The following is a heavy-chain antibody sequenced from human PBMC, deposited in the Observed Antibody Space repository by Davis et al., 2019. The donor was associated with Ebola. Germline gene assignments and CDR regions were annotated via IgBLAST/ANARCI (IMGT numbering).Heavy chain of an antibody. J-gene: IGHJ6*04. CDR1: GSTFTNYA. CDR3: ATSLVRGVGYNGMDV. Sequence: AASVKVSCKASGSTFTNYAMNWVRQAPGQGPEWMGLINTNTGNPMYAQGFTGRFVFSLDTSVSSAYLQISSLEAEDTAIYYCATSLVRGVGYNGMDVWGIGTTVTVSS. CDR2: INTNTGNP. D-gene: IGHD3-10*01. V-gene: IGHV7-4-1*02.